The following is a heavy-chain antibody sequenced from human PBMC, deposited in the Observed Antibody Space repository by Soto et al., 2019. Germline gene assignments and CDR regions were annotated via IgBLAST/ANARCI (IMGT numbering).Heavy chain of an antibody. V-gene: IGHV4-59*01. D-gene: IGHD3-10*01. CDR3: ARVKWFGESGFDY. J-gene: IGHJ4*02. Sequence: QVQLQESGPGLVKPSETLSLTCTVSGGSISSYYWSWIRQPPGKGLEWIGYIYYTGYTNYNPSLKSRAPISVDTSKNQFSLNVSSVTAADTAVYYCARVKWFGESGFDYWGQGTLVTVSS. CDR2: IYYTGYT. CDR1: GGSISSYY.